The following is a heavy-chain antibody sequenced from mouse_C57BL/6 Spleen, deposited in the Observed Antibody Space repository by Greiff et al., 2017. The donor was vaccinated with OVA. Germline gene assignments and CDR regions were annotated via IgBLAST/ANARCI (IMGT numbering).Heavy chain of an antibody. Sequence: EVQLVESGGGLVQPKGSLKLSCAASGFSFNTYAMNWVRQAPGKGLEWVARIRSKSNNYATYYADSVKDRFTISRDDSERMLYLQMNNLKTEDTAMYYCVRHGDYYGSGYYAMDYWGQGTSVTVSS. J-gene: IGHJ4*01. CDR3: VRHGDYYGSGYYAMDY. D-gene: IGHD1-1*01. CDR2: IRSKSNNYAT. V-gene: IGHV10-1*01. CDR1: GFSFNTYA.